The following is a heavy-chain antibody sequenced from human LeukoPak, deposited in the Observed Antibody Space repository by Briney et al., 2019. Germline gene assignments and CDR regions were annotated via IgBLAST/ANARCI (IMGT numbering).Heavy chain of an antibody. D-gene: IGHD3-22*01. CDR1: GFTFSSYW. CDR2: IKQDGSEK. V-gene: IGHV3-7*03. J-gene: IGHJ4*02. Sequence: GGSLRLSCAASGFTFSSYWMSGVRQAPGKGLEWVANIKQDGSEKYYVDSVKGRFTISGDNDKNSLYLQMNSLRAEDTAVYYCARDQYYYDSSGYLTFDYWGQGTLVTVSS. CDR3: ARDQYYYDSSGYLTFDY.